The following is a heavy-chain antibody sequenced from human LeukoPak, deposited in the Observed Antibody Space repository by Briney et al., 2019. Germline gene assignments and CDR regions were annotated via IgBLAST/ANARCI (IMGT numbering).Heavy chain of an antibody. CDR3: AKDGFSNFWSGYYFDY. J-gene: IGHJ4*02. V-gene: IGHV3-23*01. CDR2: ISGSGGST. D-gene: IGHD3-3*01. CDR1: RFTFSSYA. Sequence: PGGSLRLSCAASRFTFSSYAMSWVRQAPGKGLEWVSAISGSGGSTYYADSVKGRFTISRDNSKNTLYLQMNSLRAEDTAVYYCAKDGFSNFWSGYYFDYWGQGTLVTVSS.